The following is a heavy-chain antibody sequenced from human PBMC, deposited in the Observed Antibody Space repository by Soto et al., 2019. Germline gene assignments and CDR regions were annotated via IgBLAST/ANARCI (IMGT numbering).Heavy chain of an antibody. CDR3: AKDLELWFGELSRHPSFDH. D-gene: IGHD3-10*01. CDR2: INGDGSST. V-gene: IGHV3-23*01. Sequence: GGSLRLSCAASGFIFSTYVMTWVRQVPGKGLEWVSLINGDGSSTYYADSVKGRFTISRDNSKNTLYLQMNSLRADDTAVYYCAKDLELWFGELSRHPSFDHWGQGSLVTVSS. J-gene: IGHJ4*02. CDR1: GFIFSTYV.